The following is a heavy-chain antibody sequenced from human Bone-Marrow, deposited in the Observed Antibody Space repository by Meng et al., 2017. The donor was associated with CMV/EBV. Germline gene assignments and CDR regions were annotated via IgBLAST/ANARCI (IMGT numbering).Heavy chain of an antibody. V-gene: IGHV1-18*01. Sequence: ASVKVSCKASGYYFASYSISWVRQAPGQGLEWMGRSSAYNGDTNYGQKFQGRVTMTTDTSTNTAYMELRSLRSDDTAVYYCASKVFGVVIPRSIQTRYYYYYYGMDVWGQGTTVTVSS. CDR1: GYYFASYS. CDR3: ASKVFGVVIPRSIQTRYYYYYYGMDV. D-gene: IGHD3-3*01. CDR2: SSAYNGDT. J-gene: IGHJ6*02.